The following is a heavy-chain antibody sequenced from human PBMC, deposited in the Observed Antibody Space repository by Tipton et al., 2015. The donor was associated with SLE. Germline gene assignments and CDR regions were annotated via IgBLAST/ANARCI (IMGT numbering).Heavy chain of an antibody. V-gene: IGHV5-51*03. CDR3: ARGLYGDAGDY. Sequence: QSGPEVKKPRESPKISCKASGYSFTSYWIAWVRQTPGKGLEWMGIIYPGDSDTRYNPSFQGQVTISADKSISTAYLQWSSLKASDTAMYYCARGLYGDAGDYWGLGTLVTVSS. CDR1: GYSFTSYW. D-gene: IGHD2-2*02. CDR2: IYPGDSDT. J-gene: IGHJ4*02.